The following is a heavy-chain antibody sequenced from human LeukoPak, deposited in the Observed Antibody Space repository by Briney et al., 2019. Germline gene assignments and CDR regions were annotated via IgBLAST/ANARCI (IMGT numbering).Heavy chain of an antibody. CDR3: AKVTWSPELDI. CDR2: IKSKTDGGAT. CDR1: GFTFSNAW. V-gene: IGHV3-15*01. J-gene: IGHJ3*02. Sequence: GGSLRLSCAASGFTFSNAWMSWVRQAPGKGLEWVGRIKSKTDGGATDYAAPVKGRFTISRDNSKNTLYLQMNSLRAEDTAVYYCAKVTWSPELDIWGQGTMVTVSS. D-gene: IGHD3-16*01.